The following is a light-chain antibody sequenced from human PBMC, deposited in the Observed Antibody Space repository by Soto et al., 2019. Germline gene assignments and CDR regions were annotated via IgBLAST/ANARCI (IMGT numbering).Light chain of an antibody. CDR3: QQYDNLPPTLT. V-gene: IGKV1-33*01. CDR1: QDISNY. CDR2: DAS. J-gene: IGKJ4*01. Sequence: DIQMTQSPSSLSASVGDRVTITCQASQDISNYLNWYQQKPGQAPKLLIYDASNLETGVPSRFSGSGPGTDFTFTISSLQPEDIATYYCQQYDNLPPTLTFGGVTKVEIK.